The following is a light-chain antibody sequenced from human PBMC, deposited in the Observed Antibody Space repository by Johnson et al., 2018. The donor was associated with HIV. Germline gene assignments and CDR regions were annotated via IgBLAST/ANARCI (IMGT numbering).Light chain of an antibody. CDR2: DTD. V-gene: IGLV1-51*01. Sequence: QSALTQPPSVSAAPGQKVTVSCSGSSSNIGNNFVSWYQQVPGTAPKLLIYDTDKRPSGIPDRFSGSKSGTSATLGISGLQTGDEADYYCGTWDNSRSAGVFGSGTKVTVL. CDR1: SSNIGNNF. CDR3: GTWDNSRSAGV. J-gene: IGLJ1*01.